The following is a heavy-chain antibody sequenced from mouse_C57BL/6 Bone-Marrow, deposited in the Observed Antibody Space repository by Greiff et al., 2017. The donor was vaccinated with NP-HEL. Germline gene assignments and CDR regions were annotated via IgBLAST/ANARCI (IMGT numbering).Heavy chain of an antibody. CDR1: GYTFTGYW. J-gene: IGHJ2*01. CDR3: ASDYYGSSYFDY. V-gene: IGHV1-9*01. CDR2: IIPRSGNT. D-gene: IGHD1-1*01. Sequence: VKLLESGAELMKPGASVKISCKASGYTFTGYWLEWVKQRPGHGLEWIGEIIPRSGNTNYNERFKGKATLTVATSSNTAYMQLSSLTTEDSAIYYCASDYYGSSYFDYWGQGTTLTVSS.